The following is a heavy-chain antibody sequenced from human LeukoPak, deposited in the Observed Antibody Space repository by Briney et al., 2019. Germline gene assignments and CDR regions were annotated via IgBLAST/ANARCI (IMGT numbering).Heavy chain of an antibody. CDR2: IRYDGSNK. D-gene: IGHD5-12*01. CDR1: GFTFSSYG. CDR3: GKGGFSGFGGYDWVDN. J-gene: IGHJ4*02. Sequence: PGGSLRLSCAASGFTFSSYGMHWVRQAPGKGLEWVAFIRYDGSNKYYADSVKGRFTISRDNSKNTLYLQMNSLRAEDTAVYYCGKGGFSGFGGYDWVDNWGQGTLVTVSS. V-gene: IGHV3-30*02.